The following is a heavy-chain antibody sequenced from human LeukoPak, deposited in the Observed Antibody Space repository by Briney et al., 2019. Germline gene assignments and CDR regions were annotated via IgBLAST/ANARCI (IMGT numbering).Heavy chain of an antibody. J-gene: IGHJ4*02. Sequence: ASVTVSFKASGGTFSSYAISWVRQAPGQGLEWMGGIIPIFGTANYAQKFQGRVTITADESTSTAYMELSSLRSEDTAVYYCARDGLAGYSYGREYRPFDYWGQGTLVTVSS. CDR1: GGTFSSYA. V-gene: IGHV1-69*13. D-gene: IGHD5-18*01. CDR3: ARDGLAGYSYGREYRPFDY. CDR2: IIPIFGTA.